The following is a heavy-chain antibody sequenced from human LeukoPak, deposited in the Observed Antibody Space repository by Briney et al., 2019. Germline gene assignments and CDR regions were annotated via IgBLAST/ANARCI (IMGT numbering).Heavy chain of an antibody. CDR2: INWNGGST. V-gene: IGHV3-20*01. CDR1: GFTFDDYG. CDR3: ARNYGSGSYYNPADY. J-gene: IGHJ4*02. Sequence: GGSLRLSCAASGFTFDDYGVSWVRQAPGKGLEWVSGINWNGGSTGYADSVKGRFTISRDNAKNYLYLQMNSLRAEDTALYHCARNYGSGSYYNPADYWGQGALVTVSS. D-gene: IGHD3-10*01.